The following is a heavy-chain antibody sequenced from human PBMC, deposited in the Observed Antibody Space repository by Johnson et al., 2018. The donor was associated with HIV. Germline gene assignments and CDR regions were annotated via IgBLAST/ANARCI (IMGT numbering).Heavy chain of an antibody. Sequence: VQLVESGGGLVQPGRSLRLSCAASGFTFDDYAMHWVRQAPGKGLEWVSGISWNSGSIGYADSVNGRFTISSDNAKNSLYLQMNSLRAEDTALYYCAKEGNPYLVGATAGGVGGAFDIWGQGTMVTVSS. D-gene: IGHD1-26*01. J-gene: IGHJ3*02. V-gene: IGHV3-9*01. CDR3: AKEGNPYLVGATAGGVGGAFDI. CDR2: ISWNSGSI. CDR1: GFTFDDYA.